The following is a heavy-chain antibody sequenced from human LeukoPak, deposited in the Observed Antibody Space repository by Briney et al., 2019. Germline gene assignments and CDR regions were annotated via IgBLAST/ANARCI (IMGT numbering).Heavy chain of an antibody. CDR2: INPSGGST. CDR1: GYTFTSYY. V-gene: IGHV1-46*01. D-gene: IGHD3-3*01. Sequence: ASVKVSCKASGYTFTSYYMHWVRQAPGQGLEWMGIINPSGGSTSYAQKFQGRVTMTRDTSTSTVYMELSSLRSEDTAVYYCAGDPRSYYDFWSGYYGFDYWGQGTLVTVSS. CDR3: AGDPRSYYDFWSGYYGFDY. J-gene: IGHJ4*02.